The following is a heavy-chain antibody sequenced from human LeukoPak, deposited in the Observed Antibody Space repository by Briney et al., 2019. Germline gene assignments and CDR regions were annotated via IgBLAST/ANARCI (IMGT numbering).Heavy chain of an antibody. CDR3: AKDDAYLQYDD. CDR2: VGPSGART. D-gene: IGHD5-24*01. Sequence: PGGSLRLSCAASGFTFSHHGMNWGRQAPGKGLEWVSGVGPSGARTYYADSVKGRFTVSRDNSKNMVFLQMNSLRAEDTAIYYCAKDDAYLQYDDWGQGTLVTVSS. V-gene: IGHV3-23*01. J-gene: IGHJ4*02. CDR1: GFTFSHHG.